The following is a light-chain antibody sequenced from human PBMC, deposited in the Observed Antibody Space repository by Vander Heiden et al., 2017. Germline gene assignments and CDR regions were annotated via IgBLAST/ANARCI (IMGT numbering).Light chain of an antibody. CDR2: WAS. V-gene: IGKV4-1*01. CDR1: RSVLYSGNNKNY. CDR3: QQYASAPLT. J-gene: IGKJ4*01. Sequence: DIVMPQSPDSLAVSLGERATINCKSSRSVLYSGNNKNYLAWYQQKAGQPPKVLIYWASARASGVPDRFSGSGTGTDFTLTISSLQAEDVAVYYCQQYASAPLTFGGGTKVEIK.